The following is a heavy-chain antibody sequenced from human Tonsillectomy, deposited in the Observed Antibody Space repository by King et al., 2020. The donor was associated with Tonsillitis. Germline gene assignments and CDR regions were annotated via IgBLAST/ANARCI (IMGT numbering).Heavy chain of an antibody. CDR2: IYHTGRT. D-gene: IGHD3-22*01. CDR3: ARSPNYYDSSGYSWAFDM. V-gene: IGHV4-4*02. Sequence: VQLVESGPGLVKPSGTLSLTSAFSCGSISSSNWWSWVRQPPGKGLEWIGEIYHTGRTNYNPSLKSRVAISVDNSKNQFSLELTSVTAADTAVYYCARSPNYYDSSGYSWAFDMWGQGTMVTVSS. J-gene: IGHJ3*02. CDR1: CGSISSSNW.